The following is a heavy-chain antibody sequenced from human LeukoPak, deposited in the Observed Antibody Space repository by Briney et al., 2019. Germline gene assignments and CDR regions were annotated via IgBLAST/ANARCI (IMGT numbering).Heavy chain of an antibody. D-gene: IGHD3-22*01. Sequence: GGSLRLSCAVSGFTFSSYSMTWVRQAPGKGLEWIGRIKSDGGTTDYAAPVKGRFTISRDDSKNTLYLQMNSLRAEDTAVYYCASQSMIVAGPDYWGQGTLVTVSS. CDR2: IKSDGGTT. J-gene: IGHJ4*02. CDR3: ASQSMIVAGPDY. CDR1: GFTFSSYS. V-gene: IGHV3-15*01.